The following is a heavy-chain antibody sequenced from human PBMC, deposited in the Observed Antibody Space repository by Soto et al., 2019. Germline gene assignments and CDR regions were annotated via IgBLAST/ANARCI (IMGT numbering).Heavy chain of an antibody. Sequence: ASVKVSCKASGYTFTSYYMHWVRQAPGQGLEWMGIINPSGGSTSYAQKFQGRVTMTRDTSTSTVYMELSSLRSEDTAVYYCARKGGSSWYDDYYGMDVWGQGTTVTVFS. CDR3: ARKGGSSWYDDYYGMDV. V-gene: IGHV1-46*01. CDR2: INPSGGST. J-gene: IGHJ6*02. CDR1: GYTFTSYY. D-gene: IGHD6-13*01.